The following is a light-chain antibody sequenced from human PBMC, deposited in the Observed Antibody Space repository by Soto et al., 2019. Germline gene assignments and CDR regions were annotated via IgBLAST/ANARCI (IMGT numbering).Light chain of an antibody. CDR1: QSISTW. J-gene: IGKJ4*01. CDR3: QQYNIYPLT. V-gene: IGKV1-5*03. CDR2: KAS. Sequence: DIQMTQSPSTLSSSVGDRVTITCRASQSISTWLAWYQQKPGKAPKLLIYKASSLEGGVPSRFSGSGSGTEFNITVSSLQPYDFATYYCQQYNIYPLTFGGGTKVEIK.